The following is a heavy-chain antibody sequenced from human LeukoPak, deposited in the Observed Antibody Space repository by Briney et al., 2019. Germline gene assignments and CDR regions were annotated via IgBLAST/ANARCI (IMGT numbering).Heavy chain of an antibody. Sequence: GGSLRLSCAASGFTFSSYAMHWVRQAPGKGLEWVAVISYDGSNKYYADSVKGRFTISRDNSKNTLYLQMNSPRAEDTAVYYCARDVAGTPWFDPWGQGTLVTVSS. CDR2: ISYDGSNK. D-gene: IGHD6-13*01. V-gene: IGHV3-30*04. J-gene: IGHJ5*02. CDR1: GFTFSSYA. CDR3: ARDVAGTPWFDP.